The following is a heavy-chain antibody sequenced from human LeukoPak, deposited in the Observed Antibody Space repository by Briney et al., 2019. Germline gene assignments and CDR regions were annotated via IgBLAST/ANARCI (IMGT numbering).Heavy chain of an antibody. D-gene: IGHD5-18*01. Sequence: ASVKISCKASGYTFTSYDINWVRQATGQGLEWMGWMNPNSGNTGYAQKFQGRVTMTRNTSISTAYMELSSLRSEDTAVYYCARGGFPGYSYALDYWGQGTLVTVSS. J-gene: IGHJ4*02. CDR1: GYTFTSYD. CDR2: MNPNSGNT. CDR3: ARGGFPGYSYALDY. V-gene: IGHV1-8*01.